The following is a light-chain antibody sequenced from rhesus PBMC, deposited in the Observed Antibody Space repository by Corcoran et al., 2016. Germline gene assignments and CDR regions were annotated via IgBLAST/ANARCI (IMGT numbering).Light chain of an antibody. V-gene: IGKV1-74*01. J-gene: IGKJ4*01. CDR1: ENVNNY. CDR2: KAS. Sequence: DIQMTQSPSSLSASVGDRVTITCRASENVNNYLNWYQQKPGKAPKLLIYKASTLQSGVPSRFRGSGYGTDYTFTISSLQPEDVATYYCQHGYGTPLTFGGGTKVEIK. CDR3: QHGYGTPLT.